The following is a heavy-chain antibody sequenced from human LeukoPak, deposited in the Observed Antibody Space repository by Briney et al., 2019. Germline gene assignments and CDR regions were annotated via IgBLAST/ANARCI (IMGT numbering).Heavy chain of an antibody. J-gene: IGHJ3*02. Sequence: GESLKISCKGSGYSFTSYWIGWVRQMPGKGLEWMGIIYPGDSDTRYSPSFQGQVTISADKSISTAYLQWSSLKASDTAMYYCARRGAIWFGELLYLNAFDIWGQGTMVTVSS. CDR3: ARRGAIWFGELLYLNAFDI. V-gene: IGHV5-51*01. CDR2: IYPGDSDT. D-gene: IGHD3-10*01. CDR1: GYSFTSYW.